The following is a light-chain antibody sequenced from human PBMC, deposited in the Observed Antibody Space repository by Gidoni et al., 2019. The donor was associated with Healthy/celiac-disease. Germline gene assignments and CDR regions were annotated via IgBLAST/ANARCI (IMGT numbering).Light chain of an antibody. CDR2: DAS. J-gene: IGKJ4*01. V-gene: IGKV3-11*01. CDR3: QQRSNWLT. Sequence: EIVCTQSPATLSLSPGERATLSCRASQSVSSYLAWYQQTPGQAPRLLIYDASHRATGIPARFSGSGSGTDFTLTISSLEPEDFAVYYCQQRSNWLTFXGXTKVEIK. CDR1: QSVSSY.